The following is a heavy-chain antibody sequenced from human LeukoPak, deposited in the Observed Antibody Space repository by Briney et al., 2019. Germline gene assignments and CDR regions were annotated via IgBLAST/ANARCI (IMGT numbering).Heavy chain of an antibody. D-gene: IGHD3-10*01. CDR1: GGSFSGYY. J-gene: IGHJ1*01. CDR3: ARGHSYYYGSGSWSYFQH. V-gene: IGHV4-34*01. CDR2: INHSGST. Sequence: SETLSLTCAVYGGSFSGYYWSWIRQPPGKGLEWIGEINHSGSTNYNPSLKSRVTISVDTSKNQFSLKLSSVTAADTAVYYCARGHSYYYGSGSWSYFQHWGQGTLVTVSS.